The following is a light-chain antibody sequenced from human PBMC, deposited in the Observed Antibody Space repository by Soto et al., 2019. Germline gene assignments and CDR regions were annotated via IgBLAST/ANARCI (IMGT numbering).Light chain of an antibody. Sequence: QSALTQPPSASGSPGQSVTISCTGTSSDVGGYNYVSWYQHHPGKAPKLMISEVSKRPSGVPDRFSGSKSGNTASLTVSGLQAEDEADYYCSSYAGSNTYVFGTGTKVTVL. CDR1: SSDVGGYNY. CDR3: SSYAGSNTYV. CDR2: EVS. V-gene: IGLV2-8*01. J-gene: IGLJ1*01.